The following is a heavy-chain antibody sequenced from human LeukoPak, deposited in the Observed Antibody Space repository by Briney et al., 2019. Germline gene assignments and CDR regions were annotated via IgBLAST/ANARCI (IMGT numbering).Heavy chain of an antibody. V-gene: IGHV3-7*01. CDR1: GFTFSSYW. J-gene: IGHJ6*03. Sequence: PGGSLRLSCAASGFTFSSYWMSWVRQAPGKGLEWVANIKQDGSEKYYVDSVKGRFTISRDSAKNSLYLQMNSLRAEDTAVYYCARDKSSSWYYYYYYMDVWGKGTTVTVSS. CDR2: IKQDGSEK. D-gene: IGHD6-13*01. CDR3: ARDKSSSWYYYYYYMDV.